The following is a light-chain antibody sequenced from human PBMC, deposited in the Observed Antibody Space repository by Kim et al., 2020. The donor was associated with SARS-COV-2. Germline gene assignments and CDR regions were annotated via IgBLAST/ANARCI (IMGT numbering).Light chain of an antibody. CDR2: NDN. V-gene: IGLV1-44*01. CDR1: SSNVGRHF. J-gene: IGLJ3*02. Sequence: QSVLTQPPSTSGTPGQRVTISCSGSSSNVGRHFVNWYQQLPTTDAKVFIYNDNQRPPSVVASFSGSRSGTSASLAISALQPDEEAANYCATWDVILNAWVFGGGTQLTVL. CDR3: ATWDVILNAWV.